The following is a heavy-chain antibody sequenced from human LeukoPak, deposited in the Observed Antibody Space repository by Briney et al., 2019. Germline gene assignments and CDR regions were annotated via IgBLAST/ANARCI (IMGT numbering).Heavy chain of an antibody. CDR1: GYTFTSYG. CDR2: INPYNGNT. Sequence: ASVKVSCKASGYTFTSYGITWVRQAPGQGFEWMGWINPYNGNTKYAQKFQGRVTMTTDTSTSTAYMELRSLRSDDTAVYYCARGFTHRMYYYAGGDAFDFWGQGTMVTVSS. J-gene: IGHJ3*01. CDR3: ARGFTHRMYYYAGGDAFDF. V-gene: IGHV1-18*01. D-gene: IGHD3-10*01.